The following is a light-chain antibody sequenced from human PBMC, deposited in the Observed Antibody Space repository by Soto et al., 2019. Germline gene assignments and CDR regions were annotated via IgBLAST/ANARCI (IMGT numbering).Light chain of an antibody. CDR1: SSDVGGYNY. V-gene: IGLV2-14*01. Sequence: QSALTQPASVSGSPGQSITISCTGTSSDVGGYNYVSWYQRHPGKAPKLMIYEVSNRPSGVSNRFSGSKSGNTASLTISGLQAEDEADYYCSSYRSSSNVFGSGTKVTVL. J-gene: IGLJ1*01. CDR2: EVS. CDR3: SSYRSSSNV.